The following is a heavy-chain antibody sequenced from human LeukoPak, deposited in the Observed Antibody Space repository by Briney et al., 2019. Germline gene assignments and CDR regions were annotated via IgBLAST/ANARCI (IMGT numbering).Heavy chain of an antibody. V-gene: IGHV1-58*01. CDR3: AAGALVLPFVFPGYYYGMDV. CDR1: EFTFTSSA. D-gene: IGHD2-21*01. Sequence: ASVKVSCKASEFTFTSSAVQWVRQARGQRLEWIGWIVVGSGNTNYAQKFQERVTIIRDMSTSTAYMELSSLRSEDTAVYYCAAGALVLPFVFPGYYYGMDVWGKGTTVTVSS. J-gene: IGHJ6*04. CDR2: IVVGSGNT.